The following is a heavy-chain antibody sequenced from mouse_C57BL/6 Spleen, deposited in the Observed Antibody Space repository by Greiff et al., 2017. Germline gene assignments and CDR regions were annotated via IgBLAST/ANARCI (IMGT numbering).Heavy chain of an antibody. J-gene: IGHJ3*01. D-gene: IGHD1-1*01. CDR2: IRLKSDNYAT. V-gene: IGHV6-3*01. CDR1: GFTFSNYW. Sequence: EVKVVESGGGLVQPGGSMKLSCVASGFTFSNYWMNWVRQSPEKGLEWVAQIRLKSDNYATHYAESVKGRFTISRDDSKSSVYLQMNNLRAEDTGIYYCTVLYGGTFAYWGQGTLVTVSA. CDR3: TVLYGGTFAY.